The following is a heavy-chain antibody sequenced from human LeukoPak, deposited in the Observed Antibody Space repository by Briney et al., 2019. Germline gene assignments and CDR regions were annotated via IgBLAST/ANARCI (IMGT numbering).Heavy chain of an antibody. CDR2: IISGSGNTK. CDR3: AREASHCGGDCYDY. CDR1: GFTFSTYE. V-gene: IGHV3-48*03. D-gene: IGHD2-21*01. Sequence: GGSLRLSCVASGFTFSTYEMNWLRQAPGKGVEWVPYIISGSGNTKYYADSVKAGFTISRHNAKSSLYLQMNSLRAEDTAIYYCAREASHCGGDCYDYWGQGTLVTVSS. J-gene: IGHJ4*02.